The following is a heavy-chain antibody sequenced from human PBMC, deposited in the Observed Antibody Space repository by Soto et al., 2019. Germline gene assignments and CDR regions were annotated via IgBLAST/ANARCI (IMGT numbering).Heavy chain of an antibody. CDR2: LSYSGST. D-gene: IGHD3-16*01. V-gene: IGHV4-39*01. J-gene: IGHJ4*02. Sequence: PSGTLSLTCSVSGGYITGSSFSWGWIRQSPGTGLQWIGSLSYSGSTYYNPSLKGRVAISADTSKNAFSLELKLMTAADTATYFCARGLRWTRTFDFWGRGTLVTVSS. CDR3: ARGLRWTRTFDF. CDR1: GGYITGSSFS.